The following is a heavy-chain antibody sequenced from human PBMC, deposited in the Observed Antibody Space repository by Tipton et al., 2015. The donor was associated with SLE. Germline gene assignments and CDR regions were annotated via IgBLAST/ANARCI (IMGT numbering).Heavy chain of an antibody. Sequence: TLSLTCTVSGGSISSGGYSWSWIRQPPGKGLEWIGYIYHSGSTYYNLSLKSRVTISVDRSKNQFSLKLSSVTAADTAVYYCARFLVGATSAFDIWGQGTMVTVSS. J-gene: IGHJ3*02. CDR1: GGSISSGGYS. D-gene: IGHD1-26*01. V-gene: IGHV4-30-2*01. CDR2: IYHSGST. CDR3: ARFLVGATSAFDI.